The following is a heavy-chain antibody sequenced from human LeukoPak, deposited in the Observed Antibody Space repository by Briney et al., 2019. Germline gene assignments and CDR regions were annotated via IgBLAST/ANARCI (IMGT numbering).Heavy chain of an antibody. CDR3: AKVAYYDRSGYRADAFDI. Sequence: GGSLRLSCVASGFTFSSYGMHWVRQAPGRGLEWVAFIRYDGTNKYYVDSVKGRFTISRDNSKNTLYLQMNSLRAEDTAVYYCAKVAYYDRSGYRADAFDIWGQGTMVTVSS. D-gene: IGHD3-22*01. V-gene: IGHV3-30*02. CDR1: GFTFSSYG. J-gene: IGHJ3*02. CDR2: IRYDGTNK.